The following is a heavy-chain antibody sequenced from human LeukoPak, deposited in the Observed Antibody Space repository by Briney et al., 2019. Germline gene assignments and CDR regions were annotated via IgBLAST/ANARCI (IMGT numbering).Heavy chain of an antibody. Sequence: GGSLRLSCAASGFTFSSYLMSWVRQAPGKGLEWVANIKQDGSEKYYVDSVKGRFTISRDNAKNSLYLQMNSLRAEDTAVYYCARDGKVLRYFDWLSGPSGLDLWGRGTLVTVSS. J-gene: IGHJ2*01. D-gene: IGHD3-9*01. CDR2: IKQDGSEK. V-gene: IGHV3-7*01. CDR3: ARDGKVLRYFDWLSGPSGLDL. CDR1: GFTFSSYL.